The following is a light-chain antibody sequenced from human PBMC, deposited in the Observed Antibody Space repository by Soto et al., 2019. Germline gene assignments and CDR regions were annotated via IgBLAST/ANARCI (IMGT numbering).Light chain of an antibody. CDR1: QSISGN. CDR2: AAS. Sequence: EIVLTQSPGTLSLSPGERATLSCRASQSISGNIAWYQQKPGQAPRLLIYAASIRASGIPARFSGTGFGREFTLSISSLQSEDSAVYYCQQYNSWTLISFGQGTRLEIK. V-gene: IGKV3-15*01. J-gene: IGKJ5*01. CDR3: QQYNSWTLIS.